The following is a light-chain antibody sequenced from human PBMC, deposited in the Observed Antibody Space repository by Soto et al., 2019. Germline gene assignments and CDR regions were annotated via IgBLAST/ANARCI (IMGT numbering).Light chain of an antibody. CDR2: AAS. CDR3: QKYDIAPWT. V-gene: IGKV1-27*01. CDR1: QGVAKY. J-gene: IGKJ1*01. Sequence: DVQMTQSPSSLSPSVEDIFTIHCRASQGVAKYLAWYQQKPGKVPKLLIYAASALQSGVPSRFSGSGSGTDFTLTISSLQPEDVATYYCQKYDIAPWTFGQGTKGEIK.